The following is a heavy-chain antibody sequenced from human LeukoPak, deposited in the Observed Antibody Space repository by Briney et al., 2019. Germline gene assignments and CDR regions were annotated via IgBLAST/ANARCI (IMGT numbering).Heavy chain of an antibody. J-gene: IGHJ5*02. Sequence: SQTLSLTCTVSGGSISSGGYYWSWIRQHPGKGLEWIGYIYYSGSTYYNASLKSRVTISVDTSKNQFSLKLSSVTAADTAVYYCARQGGSSWPDDNWFDPWGQGTLVTVSS. D-gene: IGHD6-13*01. V-gene: IGHV4-31*03. CDR1: GGSISSGGYY. CDR2: IYYSGST. CDR3: ARQGGSSWPDDNWFDP.